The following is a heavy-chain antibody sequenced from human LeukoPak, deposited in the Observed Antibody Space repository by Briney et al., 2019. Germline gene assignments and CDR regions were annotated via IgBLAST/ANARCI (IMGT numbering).Heavy chain of an antibody. CDR1: GGSISSSSYY. V-gene: IGHV4-39*07. CDR2: IYYSGST. CDR3: ARTQPGDRDDY. D-gene: IGHD7-27*01. Sequence: SETLSLTCTVSGGSISSSSYYWGWIRQPPGKGLEWIGSIYYSGSTYYNPSLKSRVAISVDTSKNQFSLKLSSVTAADTAVYYCARTQPGDRDDYWGQGTLVTVSS. J-gene: IGHJ4*02.